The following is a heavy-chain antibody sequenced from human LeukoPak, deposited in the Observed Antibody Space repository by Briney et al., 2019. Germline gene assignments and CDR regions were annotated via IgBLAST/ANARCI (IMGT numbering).Heavy chain of an antibody. J-gene: IGHJ5*02. CDR2: IYHSGNT. CDR1: GYSISSGYY. Sequence: SETLSLTCTVSGYSISSGYYWGWIRQPPGKGLEWIGSIYHSGNTYYNPSLKSRVTISEDTSKNQFSLKLSSVTAADTAVYYCARDFRTGYDVPRFDPWGQGTLVTVSS. D-gene: IGHD3/OR15-3a*01. V-gene: IGHV4-38-2*02. CDR3: ARDFRTGYDVPRFDP.